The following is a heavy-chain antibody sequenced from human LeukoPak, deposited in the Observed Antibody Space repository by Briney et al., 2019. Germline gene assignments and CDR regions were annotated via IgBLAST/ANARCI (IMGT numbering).Heavy chain of an antibody. Sequence: SETLSLTRTVSGGSISNSSYYWGWIRQPPGKGLEWIGSIYYSGSTYYNPSLKSRVTISVDTSKNQFSLKLSSVTAADTAVYYCGVVGVWGSYHSNAFDIWGQGTMVTVSS. CDR2: IYYSGST. J-gene: IGHJ3*02. D-gene: IGHD3-16*02. CDR1: GGSISNSSYY. CDR3: GVVGVWGSYHSNAFDI. V-gene: IGHV4-39*07.